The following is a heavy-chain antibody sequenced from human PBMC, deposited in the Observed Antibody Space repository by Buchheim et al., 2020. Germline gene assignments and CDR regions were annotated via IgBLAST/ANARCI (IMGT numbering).Heavy chain of an antibody. Sequence: QVQLQESGPGLVKPSETLSLTCTVSGGSISSYYWSWIRQPPGKGLEWIGYIYYSGSTNYNSSLKSRVTISVDTHKTQFYLYLSSVTAADTAVYYCAGDRCTGGVCYLDYWGQGTL. J-gene: IGHJ4*02. CDR3: AGDRCTGGVCYLDY. CDR2: IYYSGST. CDR1: GGSISSYY. V-gene: IGHV4-59*01. D-gene: IGHD2-8*02.